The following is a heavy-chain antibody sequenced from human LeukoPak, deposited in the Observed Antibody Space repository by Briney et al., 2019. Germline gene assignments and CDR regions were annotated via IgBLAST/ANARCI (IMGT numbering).Heavy chain of an antibody. D-gene: IGHD3-3*01. Sequence: SETLSLTCAVYGGSFSGYYWSWVRQPPGKGLEWIGEIDHSGSTNYNPSLKSRVTISVDTSKNQFSLKLSSVTAADTAVYYCARGYDFWSGYHYYYGMDVWGQGTTATVSS. J-gene: IGHJ6*02. CDR1: GGSFSGYY. CDR2: IDHSGST. V-gene: IGHV4-34*01. CDR3: ARGYDFWSGYHYYYGMDV.